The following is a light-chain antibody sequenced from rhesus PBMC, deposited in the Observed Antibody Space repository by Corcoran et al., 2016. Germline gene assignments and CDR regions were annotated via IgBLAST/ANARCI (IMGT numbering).Light chain of an antibody. CDR2: GAS. CDR1: QSVGSY. V-gene: IGKV3S9*01. Sequence: EIVMTQSPATLSLSPGERATLSCRASQSVGSYVTWYQQKPGQAPGLLTYGASSRATAIPERFIGGGSGTCFTRTISTMEPEDFAVYYCHQYSDWPTFGQGTKVEIK. J-gene: IGKJ1*01. CDR3: HQYSDWPT.